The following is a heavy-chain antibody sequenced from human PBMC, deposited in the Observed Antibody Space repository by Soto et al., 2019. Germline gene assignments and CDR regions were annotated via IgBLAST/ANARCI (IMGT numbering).Heavy chain of an antibody. D-gene: IGHD2-2*01. CDR3: ARVNCSSTSCYYYYYMDV. J-gene: IGHJ6*03. V-gene: IGHV1-69*02. CDR1: GGTFSSYT. CDR2: IIPILGIA. Sequence: QVQLVQSGAEVKKPGSSVEVSCKASGGTFSSYTISWVRQAPGQGLEWMGRIIPILGIANYAQKFQGRVTITADKSTSTAYMELSSLRSEDTAVYYCARVNCSSTSCYYYYYMDVWGKGTTVTVSS.